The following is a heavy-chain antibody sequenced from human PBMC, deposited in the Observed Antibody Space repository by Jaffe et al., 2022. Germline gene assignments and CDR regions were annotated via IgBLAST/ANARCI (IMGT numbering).Heavy chain of an antibody. D-gene: IGHD6-19*01. CDR3: ARRFDYGGGWKFDF. V-gene: IGHV2-5*01. CDR1: GFSLSTSGVA. J-gene: IGHJ4*02. CDR2: IFWNGEE. Sequence: QITLKESGPTLVKPTETLTLTCTFSGFSLSTSGVAVGWLRQSPGKALEWLSLIFWNGEEHYSPSLTSRLTIIKDTSKNQVVLTMTNMDPVDTATYYCARRFDYGGGWKFDFWGQGTLVTVSS.